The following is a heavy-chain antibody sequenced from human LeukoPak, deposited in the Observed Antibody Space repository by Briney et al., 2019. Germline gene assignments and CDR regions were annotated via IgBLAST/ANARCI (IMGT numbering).Heavy chain of an antibody. CDR1: GGSISSSSYY. D-gene: IGHD3-22*01. J-gene: IGHJ4*02. V-gene: IGHV4-39*01. CDR3: ARHLDYYDSSVYYGGFDY. CDR2: IYYSGST. Sequence: PSETLSLTCTVSGGSISSSSYYWGWIRQPPGKGLEWIGSIYYSGSTYYNSSLKSRVTISVDTSKNQFSLKLSSVTAADTAVYYCARHLDYYDSSVYYGGFDYWGQGTLVTVSS.